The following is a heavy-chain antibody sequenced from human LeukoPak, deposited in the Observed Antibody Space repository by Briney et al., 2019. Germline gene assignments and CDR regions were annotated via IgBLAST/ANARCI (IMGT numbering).Heavy chain of an antibody. D-gene: IGHD3-10*01. CDR3: ARETDYYASGNYYNYFDY. J-gene: IGHJ4*02. CDR2: ISSRSDTI. V-gene: IGHV3-48*01. Sequence: GGSLRLSCAASGFTFTSYTMNWVRQAPGKGLEWVSYISSRSDTIYYADSVKGRFTISRDNAKNSLYLQMNSLRAEDTAVYYCARETDYYASGNYYNYFDYWGQGTLVTVSS. CDR1: GFTFTSYT.